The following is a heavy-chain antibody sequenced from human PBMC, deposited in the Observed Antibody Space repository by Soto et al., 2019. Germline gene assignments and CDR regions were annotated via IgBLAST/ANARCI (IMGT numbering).Heavy chain of an antibody. D-gene: IGHD6-13*01. J-gene: IGHJ6*02. CDR1: GGSFIGYY. CDR2: INHSGST. CDR3: ARGPQRYSSSWYRRDYYYGMDV. V-gene: IGHV4-34*01. Sequence: PSETLSLTCAVYGGSFIGYYCSCIRHPAFKWLEWIGEINHSGSTNYNPSLKSRVTISVDTSKNQFSLKLSSVTAADTAVYYCARGPQRYSSSWYRRDYYYGMDVWGQGTTVTVSS.